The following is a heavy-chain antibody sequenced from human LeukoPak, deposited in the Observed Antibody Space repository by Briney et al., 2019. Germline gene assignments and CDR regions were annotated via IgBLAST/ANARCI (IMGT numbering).Heavy chain of an antibody. V-gene: IGHV4-34*01. CDR2: INHSGST. Sequence: SETLSLTCAVYGGSFSGYYWSWIRQPPGKGLEWIGEINHSGSTNYNPSLKSRVTISVDTSKNQFSLKLSSVTAADTAVYYCARSRYYDILTGYSMYYFVYWGQGTLVTVSS. CDR1: GGSFSGYY. J-gene: IGHJ4*02. D-gene: IGHD3-9*01. CDR3: ARSRYYDILTGYSMYYFVY.